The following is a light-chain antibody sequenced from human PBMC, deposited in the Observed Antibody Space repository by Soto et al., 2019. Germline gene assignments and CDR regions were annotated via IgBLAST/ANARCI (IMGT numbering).Light chain of an antibody. J-gene: IGKJ3*01. CDR2: DAS. V-gene: IGKV1D-13*01. CDR1: QDIRNA. CDR3: QQFTNKPFT. Sequence: IPLTQSPSSLSASVGDRVTITCRASQDIRNALAWYQQKPGKAPKLLIYDASSLESGVPSRFSGTGSGTDFTVTISSLQPEDFATYYCQQFTNKPFTFGPGTKVDVK.